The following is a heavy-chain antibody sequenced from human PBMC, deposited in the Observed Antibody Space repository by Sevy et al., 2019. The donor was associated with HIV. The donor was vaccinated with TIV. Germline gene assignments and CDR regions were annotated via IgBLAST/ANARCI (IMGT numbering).Heavy chain of an antibody. V-gene: IGHV3-15*01. Sequence: GGSLSLSCEASGFPFSNAWLSWVGQAPGKGLEWVGRIKSKTEGATRDFAAPVKGRLLISRDDSRNTVYLQMNSLKTEDTAVYYCTAGVGASDFDYWGQGTLVTVSS. CDR1: GFPFSNAW. J-gene: IGHJ4*02. CDR2: IKSKTEGATR. CDR3: TAGVGASDFDY. D-gene: IGHD1-26*01.